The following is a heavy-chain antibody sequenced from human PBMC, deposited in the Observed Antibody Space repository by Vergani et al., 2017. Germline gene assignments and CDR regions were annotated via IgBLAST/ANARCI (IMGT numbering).Heavy chain of an antibody. D-gene: IGHD1-7*01. CDR2: IYWNDDQ. J-gene: IGHJ6*03. CDR1: GFSPNTRGVS. V-gene: IGHV2-5*04. CDR3: VYRKTEGGTNSCFYPFYSSYYMDV. Sequence: QITLKESGPTLVKPTQTLTLTCTFSGFSPNTRGVSVAWIRQPPGKALDWLALIYWNDDQHYSPTLNNRVTITKDTSKNQVVLTMTNTDYVDIGTYYCVYRKTEGGTNSCFYPFYSSYYMDVWGKGTTVTVSS.